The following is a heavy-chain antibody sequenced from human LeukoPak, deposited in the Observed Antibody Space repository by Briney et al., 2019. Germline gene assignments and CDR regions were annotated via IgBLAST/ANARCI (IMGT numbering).Heavy chain of an antibody. CDR3: ARGNIAAAGGSRGFDY. D-gene: IGHD6-13*01. CDR1: GGSISSYY. J-gene: IGHJ4*02. Sequence: PSETLSLTCTVSGGSISSYYWSWIRQPAGKGLEWIGRIYTSGNTNYNPSLKSRVTISIDTSKNQFSLKLSSVTAADTAVYYCARGNIAAAGGSRGFDYWGQGTLVTVSS. V-gene: IGHV4-4*07. CDR2: IYTSGNT.